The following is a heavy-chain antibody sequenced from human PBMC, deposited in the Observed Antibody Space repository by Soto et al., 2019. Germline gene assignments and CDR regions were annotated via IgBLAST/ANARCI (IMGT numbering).Heavy chain of an antibody. J-gene: IGHJ5*02. Sequence: PSETLSLTCTVSGGSISSGGYYWSWIRQHPGKGLEWIGYIYYSGSTYYNPSLKSRVTISVDTSKNQFSLKLSSVTAADTAVYYCESNLAGSGSYNWFDPWGQGTPVPVSS. CDR3: ESNLAGSGSYNWFDP. V-gene: IGHV4-31*03. CDR2: IYYSGST. CDR1: GGSISSGGYY. D-gene: IGHD3-10*01.